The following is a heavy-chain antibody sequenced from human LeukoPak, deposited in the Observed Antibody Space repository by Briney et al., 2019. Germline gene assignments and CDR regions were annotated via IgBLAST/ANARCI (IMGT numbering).Heavy chain of an antibody. CDR1: GGTFSSHA. V-gene: IGHV1-69*01. Sequence: GPSVKVSCKASGGTFSSHAISWVRQAPGQGLEWMGGIIPIFGTANYAQKFQGRVTITADESTSTAYMELSSLRSEDTAVYYCARSHFNSPRDAFDIWGQGTMVTVSS. J-gene: IGHJ3*02. D-gene: IGHD4-23*01. CDR2: IIPIFGTA. CDR3: ARSHFNSPRDAFDI.